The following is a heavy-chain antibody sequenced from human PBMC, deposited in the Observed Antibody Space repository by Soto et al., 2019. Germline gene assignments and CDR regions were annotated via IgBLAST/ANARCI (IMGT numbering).Heavy chain of an antibody. CDR3: AKLHPMTISSPGY. V-gene: IGHV3-30*18. Sequence: GGSLRLSCAASGFTFSSYGMHWVRQAPGKGLEWVAVISYDGSNKYYADSVKGRFTISRDNSKNTLYLQMNSLRAEDTAVYYCAKLHPMTISSPGYWGQGTLVTVSS. CDR2: ISYDGSNK. D-gene: IGHD3-22*01. CDR1: GFTFSSYG. J-gene: IGHJ4*02.